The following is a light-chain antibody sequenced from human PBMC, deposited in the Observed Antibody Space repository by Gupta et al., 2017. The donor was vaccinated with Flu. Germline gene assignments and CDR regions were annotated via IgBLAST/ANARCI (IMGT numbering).Light chain of an antibody. CDR1: QSISNY. J-gene: IGKJ1*01. V-gene: IGKV1-39*01. CDR3: KQRHGA. CDR2: TAT. Sequence: DIQMTQSPSSLSVSVGDRVTITCRASQSISNYLNWYQQKPGKAPKLLIFTATNLRSGVPSRFSGSGSGAEFTLTITSLQPEDFATYYWKQRHGAFGQGTKVEIK.